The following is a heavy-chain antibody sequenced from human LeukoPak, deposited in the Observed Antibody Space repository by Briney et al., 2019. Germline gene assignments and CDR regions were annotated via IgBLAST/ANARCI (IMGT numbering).Heavy chain of an antibody. CDR1: GFTFDDYA. Sequence: GGSLRLSCAASGFTFDDYAMHWVRQAPGKGLEWVSYISSSSTIYYADSVKGRFTISRDNAKNSLYLQMNSLRAEDTAVYYCARDRSGRGQWLVPDRYYFDYWGQGTLVTVPS. CDR3: ARDRSGRGQWLVPDRYYFDY. D-gene: IGHD6-19*01. J-gene: IGHJ4*02. CDR2: ISSSSTI. V-gene: IGHV3-48*01.